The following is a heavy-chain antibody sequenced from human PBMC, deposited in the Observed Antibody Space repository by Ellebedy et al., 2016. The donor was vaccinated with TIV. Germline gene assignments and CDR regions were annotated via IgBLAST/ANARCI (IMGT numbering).Heavy chain of an antibody. V-gene: IGHV3-7*03. CDR3: VRDGAYGDYSPGYYGMDV. D-gene: IGHD3-22*01. J-gene: IGHJ6*02. CDR2: INQDGSRI. CDR1: GFTFSSYW. Sequence: GESLKISCAASGFTFSSYWMSWVRQAPGKGLEWVANINQDGSRIYYVDSVEGRFTISRDNAKNSVYLRMNTLRVEDTAVYHCVRDGAYGDYSPGYYGMDVWGQGTTVTVSS.